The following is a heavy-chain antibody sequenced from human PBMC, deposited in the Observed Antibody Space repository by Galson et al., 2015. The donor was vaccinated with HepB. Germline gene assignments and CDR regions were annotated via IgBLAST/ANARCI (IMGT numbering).Heavy chain of an antibody. D-gene: IGHD3-10*01. CDR2: ISYDGSNK. V-gene: IGHV3-30-3*01. CDR3: ARDSPITMVRGAMDY. Sequence: SLRLSCAASGFTFSSYAMHWVRQAPGKGLEWVAVISYDGSNKYYADSVKGRFTISRDNSKNTLYLQMNSLRAEDTAVYYCARDSPITMVRGAMDYWGQGTLVTVSS. J-gene: IGHJ4*02. CDR1: GFTFSSYA.